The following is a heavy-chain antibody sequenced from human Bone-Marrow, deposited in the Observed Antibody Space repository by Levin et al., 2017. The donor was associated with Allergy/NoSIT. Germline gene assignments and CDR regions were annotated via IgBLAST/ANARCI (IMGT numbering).Heavy chain of an antibody. D-gene: IGHD6-19*01. V-gene: IGHV3-23*01. J-gene: IGHJ2*01. CDR1: GFTFSNYV. CDR3: AKGQQWLDRGTWFFDL. CDR2: ISDSGDYT. Sequence: RAGGSLRLSCAASGFTFSNYVMTWARQAPGKGLELVSRISDSGDYTYYPDSVKGRFTMSRDNSKNTLYLQMNSLRAEDTALYYCAKGQQWLDRGTWFFDLWGRGTLVTVSA.